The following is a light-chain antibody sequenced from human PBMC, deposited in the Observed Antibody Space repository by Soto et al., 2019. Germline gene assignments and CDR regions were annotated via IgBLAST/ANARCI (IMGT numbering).Light chain of an antibody. V-gene: IGKV1-33*01. J-gene: IGKJ2*03. CDR2: DAS. Sequence: DIQLTQSPASLSASLGDRVTMTCWASQDITNFLNWYQQRPGAAPQLVIFDASGLQGGAPSRFSGGGSGTEFYFTINGLQSEDVATYYCQHFDDFPYSFGPGTRIDIK. CDR3: QHFDDFPYS. CDR1: QDITNF.